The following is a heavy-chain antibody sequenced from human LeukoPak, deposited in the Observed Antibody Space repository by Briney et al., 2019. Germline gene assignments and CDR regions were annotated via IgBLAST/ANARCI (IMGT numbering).Heavy chain of an antibody. CDR2: ISGSGGST. V-gene: IGHV3-23*01. CDR3: ARVEELTYYYNSSGYYPGPGFDY. Sequence: GGSLRLSCAASGFTFSSYAMSWVRQAPGKGLEWVSAISGSGGSTYYADSVKGRFTISRDNSKNTLYLQMNSLRAEDTAVYYCARVEELTYYYNSSGYYPGPGFDYWGQGTLVTVSS. CDR1: GFTFSSYA. D-gene: IGHD3-22*01. J-gene: IGHJ4*02.